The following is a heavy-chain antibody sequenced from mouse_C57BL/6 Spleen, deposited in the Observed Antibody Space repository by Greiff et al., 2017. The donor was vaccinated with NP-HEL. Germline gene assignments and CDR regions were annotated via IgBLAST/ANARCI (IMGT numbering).Heavy chain of an antibody. V-gene: IGHV1-54*01. CDR2: INPGSGGT. Sequence: RPGQGLEWIGVINPGSGGTNYNEKFKGKATLTADKSSSTAYMQLSSLTSEDSAVYFCARRAYYSNTWYFDVWGTRTTVTVSS. D-gene: IGHD2-5*01. J-gene: IGHJ1*03. CDR3: ARRAYYSNTWYFDV.